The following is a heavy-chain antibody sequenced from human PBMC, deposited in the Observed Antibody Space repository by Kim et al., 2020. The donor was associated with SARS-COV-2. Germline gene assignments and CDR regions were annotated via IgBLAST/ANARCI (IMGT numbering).Heavy chain of an antibody. V-gene: IGHV3-7*01. D-gene: IGHD3-10*02. CDR1: GLTFSNSC. CDR3: ATLGCWGSCQFYPLHN. Sequence: GGSLRLSCAASGLTFSNSCMTWVRQAPGKGLEWVADIQKNGNKKSYAESVRGRFTVTRDIAKNSLYLQMNTLRAEDTAVYYCATLGCWGSCQFYPLHN. CDR2: IQKNGNKK. J-gene: IGHJ5*01.